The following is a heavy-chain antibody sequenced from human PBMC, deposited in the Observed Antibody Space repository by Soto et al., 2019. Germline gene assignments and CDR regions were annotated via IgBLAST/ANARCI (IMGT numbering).Heavy chain of an antibody. Sequence: ASVKVSCKASGYTFTSDDINWVRQATGQGLEWMGWMNPNSGNTGYAQKFQGRVTMTRNTSISTAYMELSSLRSEDTAVYYCARVGCSGGSCYSYYYYMDVWGKGTTVTVSS. CDR1: GYTFTSDD. CDR2: MNPNSGNT. V-gene: IGHV1-8*01. J-gene: IGHJ6*03. D-gene: IGHD2-15*01. CDR3: ARVGCSGGSCYSYYYYMDV.